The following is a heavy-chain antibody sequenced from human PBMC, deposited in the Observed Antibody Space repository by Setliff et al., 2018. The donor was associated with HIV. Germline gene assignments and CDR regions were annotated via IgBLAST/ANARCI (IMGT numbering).Heavy chain of an antibody. CDR2: IYHSGRT. CDR3: AMGVDAFEV. CDR1: GYSISSGYY. J-gene: IGHJ3*01. Sequence: SETLSLTCAVSGYSISSGYYWGWIRQPPGKGLEWVGTIYHSGRTYSNPSLKSRVTISVDKSKNQFSLRLSSVTAADTAVYYCAMGVDAFEVWGQGTAVTVSS. V-gene: IGHV4-38-2*01. D-gene: IGHD2-8*01.